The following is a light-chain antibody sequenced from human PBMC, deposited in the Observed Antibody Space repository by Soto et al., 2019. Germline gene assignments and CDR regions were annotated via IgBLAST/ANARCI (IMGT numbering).Light chain of an antibody. CDR2: WAS. CDR1: QSVLYSPNNKNY. Sequence: DIVMTQSPDSLAVSLGERATINCKSSQSVLYSPNNKNYLAWYQQKPGQCPKLLIYWASTRESGVPDRFSGSGSGPDFTLTISSLQAEDVALYYCQQYYSTPVTFGPGTKVDIK. CDR3: QQYYSTPVT. V-gene: IGKV4-1*01. J-gene: IGKJ3*01.